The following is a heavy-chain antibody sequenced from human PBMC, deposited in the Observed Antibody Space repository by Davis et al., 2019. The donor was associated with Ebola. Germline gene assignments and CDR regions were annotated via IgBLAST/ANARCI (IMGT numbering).Heavy chain of an antibody. Sequence: PGGSLRLSCAASGFTVSSNHMSWVRQAPGKGLEWVSVIYDQTTAYADSVRGRFIISRDKSNNTLYLDMNSLRVDDTAVYYCATTQWLREFDNWGQGTLVTVSS. CDR1: GFTVSSNH. D-gene: IGHD6-19*01. CDR2: IYDQTT. V-gene: IGHV3-53*05. CDR3: ATTQWLREFDN. J-gene: IGHJ4*02.